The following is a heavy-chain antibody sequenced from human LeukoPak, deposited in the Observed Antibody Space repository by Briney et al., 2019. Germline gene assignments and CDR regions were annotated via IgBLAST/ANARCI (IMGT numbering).Heavy chain of an antibody. Sequence: SETLSLTCSVSGGSISSSNYYWGWIRQPPGQGLEWIGTIYYSGTTYYNPSLESRVTISEDTSRNQFSLTLRSLTAADTAVYYCARQISDYYYYYIDVWGEGTAVAVSS. V-gene: IGHV4-39*01. J-gene: IGHJ6*03. CDR3: ARQISDYYYYYIDV. CDR1: GGSISSSNYY. D-gene: IGHD3-10*01. CDR2: IYYSGTT.